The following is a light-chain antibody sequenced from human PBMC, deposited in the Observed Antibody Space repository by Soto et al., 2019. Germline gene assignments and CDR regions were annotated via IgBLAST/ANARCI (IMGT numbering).Light chain of an antibody. V-gene: IGLV2-11*01. Sequence: QSVLTQPRSVSGSPGQSVTISCTGTSSDVGGYNYVSWYRQHPGKAPKLMIYDVSNRPSGVPDRFSGSRSGNTASLTISGLQAEDEADYYCCSYAGSYTLVFGGGTKVTVL. CDR1: SSDVGGYNY. J-gene: IGLJ2*01. CDR2: DVS. CDR3: CSYAGSYTLV.